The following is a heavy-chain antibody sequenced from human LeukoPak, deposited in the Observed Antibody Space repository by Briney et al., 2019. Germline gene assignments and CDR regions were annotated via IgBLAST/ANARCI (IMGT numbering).Heavy chain of an antibody. CDR2: IIPILGIA. CDR3: ARDDSPYYYGSGSYGSFDY. J-gene: IGHJ4*02. D-gene: IGHD3-10*01. V-gene: IGHV1-69*04. Sequence: SVKVSCKASGGTFSGYTISWVRQAPGQGLEWMGRIIPILGIANYAQKFQGRVTITADKSTSTAYMELSSLRSEDTAVYYCARDDSPYYYGSGSYGSFDYWGQGTLVTVSS. CDR1: GGTFSGYT.